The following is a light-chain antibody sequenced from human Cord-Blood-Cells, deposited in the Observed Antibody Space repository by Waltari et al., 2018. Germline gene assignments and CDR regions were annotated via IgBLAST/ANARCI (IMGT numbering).Light chain of an antibody. J-gene: IGLJ2*01. CDR3: CSYAGSSTFYVV. Sequence: QSALTQPASVSGSPGQSITISCTGTSRDVGSYNLVSWYQQHPGKAPKLKIYEVSKRPSGVSNRFSGSKSGNTASLTISGLQAEDEADYYCCSYAGSSTFYVVFGGGTKLTVL. V-gene: IGLV2-23*02. CDR2: EVS. CDR1: SRDVGSYNL.